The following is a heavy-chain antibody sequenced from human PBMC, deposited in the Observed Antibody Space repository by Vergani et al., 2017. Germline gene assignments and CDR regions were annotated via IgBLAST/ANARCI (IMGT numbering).Heavy chain of an antibody. J-gene: IGHJ4*02. CDR2: ISSSSSTI. V-gene: IGHV3-48*01. Sequence: EVQLVESGGGLVQPGGSLRLSCAASGFTFSSYSMNWVRQAPGKGLEWVSYISSSSSTIYYADSVKGRFTISRDNAKNSLYLKMNSLRAEDTAVYYCARDGIQLWSHSNYFDYWGQGTLVTVSS. D-gene: IGHD5-18*01. CDR3: ARDGIQLWSHSNYFDY. CDR1: GFTFSSYS.